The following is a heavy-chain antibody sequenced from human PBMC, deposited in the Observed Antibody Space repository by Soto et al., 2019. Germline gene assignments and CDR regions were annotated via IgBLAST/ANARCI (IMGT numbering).Heavy chain of an antibody. CDR3: AREEVDPGYFDY. CDR1: GGSISSYY. J-gene: IGHJ4*02. V-gene: IGHV4-59*01. CDR2: IYYSGST. D-gene: IGHD2-15*01. Sequence: NPSETLSLTCTVSGGSISSYYWSWIRQPPGKGLERIGYIYYSGSTNYNPSLKSRVTISVDTSKNQFSLKLSSVTAADTAVYYCAREEVDPGYFDYWGQGTLVTVSS.